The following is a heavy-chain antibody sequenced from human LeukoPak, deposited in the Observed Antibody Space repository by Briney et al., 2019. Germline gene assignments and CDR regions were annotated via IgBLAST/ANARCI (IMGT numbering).Heavy chain of an antibody. J-gene: IGHJ4*02. CDR3: ASQDYYYDSSGYDY. CDR1: GYTFTGYY. Sequence: ASVKVSCKASGYTFTGYYMHWVRQAPGQGLEWMGWINPNSGGTNYAQKFQGRVTMTRDTPISTAYMELSRLRSDDTAVYYCASQDYYYDSSGYDYWGQGTLVTVSS. V-gene: IGHV1-2*02. D-gene: IGHD3-22*01. CDR2: INPNSGGT.